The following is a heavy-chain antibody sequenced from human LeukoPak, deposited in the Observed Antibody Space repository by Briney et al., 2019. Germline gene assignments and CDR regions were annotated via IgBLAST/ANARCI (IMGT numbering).Heavy chain of an antibody. V-gene: IGHV6-1*01. CDR2: TYNKSKWYN. CDR3: ARGDNWNSVFDP. CDR1: GDSVTSNSAA. D-gene: IGHD1-7*01. J-gene: IGHJ5*02. Sequence: SDTLSVTCNISGDSVTSNSAAWDWIGQSPSSGLEWLVRTYNKSKWYNDHTVSVKSRITINPDTSKNHYSMQLKSVTPEDTAVYYCARGDNWNSVFDPWGQGTLVTVSS.